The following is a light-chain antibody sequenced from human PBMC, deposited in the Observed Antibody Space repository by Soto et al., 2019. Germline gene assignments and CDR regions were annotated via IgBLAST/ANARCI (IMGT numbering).Light chain of an antibody. Sequence: DIKMTQSPATLSASVGDRVTITCRASQSIANWLAWYQQKPGKAPKLLIYDASSLASGVPSRFSGSGSGTEFTLTIISLQSDDFATYYCQQYNTYDTFGQGTKV. J-gene: IGKJ2*01. V-gene: IGKV1-5*01. CDR2: DAS. CDR3: QQYNTYDT. CDR1: QSIANW.